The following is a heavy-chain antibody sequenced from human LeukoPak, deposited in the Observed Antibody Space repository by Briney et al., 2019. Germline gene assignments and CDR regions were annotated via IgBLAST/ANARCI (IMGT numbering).Heavy chain of an antibody. J-gene: IGHJ4*02. CDR3: ARSLGYCSAGSCFPFDY. CDR2: ISTTSSTI. Sequence: GGSLRLSCAASGFTFSSYGMNWVRQAPGKGLEWVSYISTTSSTIYYADSVKGRFTMSRDNAKNSLYLQMNSLRAEDTAVYYCARSLGYCSAGSCFPFDYWGQGTLVTVSS. D-gene: IGHD2-15*01. CDR1: GFTFSSYG. V-gene: IGHV3-48*04.